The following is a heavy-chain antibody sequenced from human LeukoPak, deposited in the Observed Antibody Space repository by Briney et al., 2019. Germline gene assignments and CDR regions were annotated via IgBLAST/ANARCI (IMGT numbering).Heavy chain of an antibody. D-gene: IGHD3-9*01. CDR1: GFTLSGYW. V-gene: IGHV3-74*01. CDR2: INSDGSST. Sequence: GGSLRLSCAASGFTLSGYWMHWVRQVPGKGLVWVSRINSDGSSTSYADSVKGRFTISRDNAKNTLYLQMNSLRAEDTAVYYCARNFLTGNDYWGQGTLVTVSS. CDR3: ARNFLTGNDY. J-gene: IGHJ4*02.